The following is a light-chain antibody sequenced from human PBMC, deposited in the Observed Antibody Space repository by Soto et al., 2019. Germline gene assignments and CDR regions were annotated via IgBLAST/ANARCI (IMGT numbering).Light chain of an antibody. CDR3: QHYNSYSEA. J-gene: IGKJ1*01. V-gene: IGKV1-9*01. CDR1: QDVSDF. CDR2: GGY. Sequence: DIQLTQSPSILSASVGDRVTLTCRASQDVSDFLAWYQHSPGKAPNLLIYGGYTLQSGVPSRFSGSGSGTEFTLTISSLQPDDFATYYCQHYNSYSEAFGQGTKVDIK.